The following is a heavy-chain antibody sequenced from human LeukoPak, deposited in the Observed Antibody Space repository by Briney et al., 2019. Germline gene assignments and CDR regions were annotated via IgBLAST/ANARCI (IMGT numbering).Heavy chain of an antibody. J-gene: IGHJ5*02. V-gene: IGHV4-59*01. CDR2: IYYRGTT. CDR1: TDSICSYY. Sequence: SETLSLTCTVSTDSICSYYWSWIRQPPGKGLEGIGCIYYRGTTNYNPSLKSRVTISVDTSKNQFSLKLNSVTAADTAVYYCARDVTCRGGSCYSRWFDPWGQGTLVTVSS. CDR3: ARDVTCRGGSCYSRWFDP. D-gene: IGHD2-15*01.